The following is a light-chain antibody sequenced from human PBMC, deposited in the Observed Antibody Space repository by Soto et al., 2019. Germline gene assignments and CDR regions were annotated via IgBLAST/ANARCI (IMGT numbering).Light chain of an antibody. J-gene: IGKJ1*01. Sequence: EIVMTQSPATLSVSPGERATLSCRASQNVGTKLAWYQQKPGQAPRLLIYGASTRATDIPARFSGSGSGTEFTLTISSLQSEDFAVYYCQQYKNWPHTFGQGTKVEIK. CDR2: GAS. CDR3: QQYKNWPHT. CDR1: QNVGTK. V-gene: IGKV3-15*01.